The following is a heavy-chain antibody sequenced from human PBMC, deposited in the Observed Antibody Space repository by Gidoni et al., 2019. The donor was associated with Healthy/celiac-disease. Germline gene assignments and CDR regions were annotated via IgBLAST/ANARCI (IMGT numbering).Heavy chain of an antibody. CDR1: GFTFSSYA. Sequence: EVQLLESGGGLVQPGGSLRLSCAASGFTFSSYAMSWVRQAPGKGLEWVSAISGSVGSTYYADSVKGRFTISRDNSKNTLYLQMNSLRAEDTAVYYCAKDRSAVWELPDYWGQGTLVTVSS. J-gene: IGHJ4*02. CDR3: AKDRSAVWELPDY. D-gene: IGHD1-26*01. CDR2: ISGSVGST. V-gene: IGHV3-23*01.